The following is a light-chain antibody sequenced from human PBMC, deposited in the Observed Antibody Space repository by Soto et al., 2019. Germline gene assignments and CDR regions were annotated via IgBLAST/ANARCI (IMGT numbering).Light chain of an antibody. Sequence: DIQMTQSPSTLSASVGDRVTITCRASQSIGSWLAWYQQKPGKAPKFLIYKASTLESGVPSRFSGSGSGTEFTIIISSLQPDDFATYYCQQYETYWTFGQGTKVEIK. V-gene: IGKV1-5*03. CDR3: QQYETYWT. CDR2: KAS. J-gene: IGKJ1*01. CDR1: QSIGSW.